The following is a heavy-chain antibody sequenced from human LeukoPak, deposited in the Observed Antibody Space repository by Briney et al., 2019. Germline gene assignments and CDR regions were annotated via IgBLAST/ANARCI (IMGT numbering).Heavy chain of an antibody. CDR2: ISAYNGNT. CDR3: ARLGHCSSTSCRGVYFDY. CDR1: GYTFTSYG. D-gene: IGHD2-2*01. J-gene: IGHJ4*02. Sequence: ASVKVSCKASGYTFTSYGISWVRQAPGQGLEWMGWISAYNGNTNYAQKLQGRVTMTTDTSTSTAYMELRSLRSDDTAVYYCARLGHCSSTSCRGVYFDYWGQGTLVTVSS. V-gene: IGHV1-18*01.